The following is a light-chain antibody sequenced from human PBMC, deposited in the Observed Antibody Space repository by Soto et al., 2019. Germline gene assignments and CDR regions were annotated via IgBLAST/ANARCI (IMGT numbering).Light chain of an antibody. CDR1: SSDVGRYNL. Sequence: QSALTQPASVSGSPGQSITISCTGTSSDVGRYNLVSWYQQHPGKAPKLMIYEGSKRPSGVSNRFSGSKSGNTASLTISGLQAEDEADHYCCSYAGSSTFDVVFGGGTKVTVL. J-gene: IGLJ2*01. V-gene: IGLV2-23*03. CDR3: CSYAGSSTFDVV. CDR2: EGS.